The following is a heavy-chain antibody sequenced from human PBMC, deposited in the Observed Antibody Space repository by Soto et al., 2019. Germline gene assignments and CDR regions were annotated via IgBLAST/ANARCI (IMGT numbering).Heavy chain of an antibody. J-gene: IGHJ5*02. CDR1: GFTFSSYA. Sequence: GGSLRLSCAASGFTFSSYAMSWVRQAPGKGLEWVSAISGSGGSTYYAASVKGRFTISRDNSKTTLYLQMNSLSAEDTAVYYCANLAYNGVPWFDPWGQGTLVTVSS. V-gene: IGHV3-23*01. D-gene: IGHD2-8*01. CDR3: ANLAYNGVPWFDP. CDR2: ISGSGGST.